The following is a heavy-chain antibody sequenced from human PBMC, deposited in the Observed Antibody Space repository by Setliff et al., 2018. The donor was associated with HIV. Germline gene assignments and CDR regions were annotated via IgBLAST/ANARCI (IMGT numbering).Heavy chain of an antibody. V-gene: IGHV3-49*04. CDR2: IRSKANGGTT. CDR3: TRDDYCIEH. J-gene: IGHJ4*02. Sequence: GGSLRLSCTASGFSFGDYVMNWVRQAPGKGLEWVGFIRSKANGGTTEYVASVKGRFTISRDDSKSIAYLQMNSLKTEDTAVYYCTRDDYCIEHWGQGTLVTVS. D-gene: IGHD4-17*01. CDR1: GFSFGDYV.